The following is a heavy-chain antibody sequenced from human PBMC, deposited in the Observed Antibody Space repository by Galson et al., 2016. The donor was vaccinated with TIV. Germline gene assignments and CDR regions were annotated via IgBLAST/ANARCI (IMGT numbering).Heavy chain of an antibody. CDR3: AKCRNKAMDTYYYYYGLDV. CDR2: IIPLFGEA. CDR1: GGTFSSFV. Sequence: SVKVSCKASGGTFSSFVVTWVRQAPGQGLEWMGGIIPLFGEAHYAQKFQGRVTISADESTSTVYIELRSLRSGDTAVYYCAKCRNKAMDTYYYYYGLDVWGQGTTVTVSS. J-gene: IGHJ6*02. V-gene: IGHV1-69*13. D-gene: IGHD5-18*01.